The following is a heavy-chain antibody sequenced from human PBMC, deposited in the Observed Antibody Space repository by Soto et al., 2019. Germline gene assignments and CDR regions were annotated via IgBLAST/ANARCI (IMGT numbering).Heavy chain of an antibody. CDR3: ARDKGFYDF. CDR1: GYTFSSYS. J-gene: IGHJ4*02. V-gene: IGHV1-18*01. CDR2: ISTTSGNT. Sequence: QIQMVQSGAEAKQPGASVKISCKTSGYTFSSYSINWVRQAPGQGLEWMAWISTTSGNTHYAERVQGRVTVTLDKSARTAFMEMWGLTSDDTAVYFCARDKGFYDFWGQGTLVTVSS.